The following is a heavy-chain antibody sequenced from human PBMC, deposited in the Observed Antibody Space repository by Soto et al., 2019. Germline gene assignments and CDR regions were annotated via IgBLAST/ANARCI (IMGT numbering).Heavy chain of an antibody. D-gene: IGHD2-21*01. CDR2: INPNSGGT. CDR1: GYTFXAYY. CDR3: ARANSIRPYYYNMDV. J-gene: IGHJ6*02. Sequence: QVQLVQSGAEXXXXXXXVKVSCKASGYTFXAYYIHWVXXARXXXLXWLGWINPNSGGTSYSQKFQAWITLTRDTSISTAYMELTRLRSDDTAVYYCARANSIRPYYYNMDVWGQGTTVTVSS. V-gene: IGHV1-2*04.